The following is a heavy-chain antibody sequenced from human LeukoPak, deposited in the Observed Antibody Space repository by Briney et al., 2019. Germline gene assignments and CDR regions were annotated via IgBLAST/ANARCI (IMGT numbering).Heavy chain of an antibody. J-gene: IGHJ4*02. CDR2: ISYDGSNK. CDR1: GFTFSSYA. CDR3: ARDFSTLGYCTNGVCFYLDY. Sequence: GGSLRLSCAASGFTFSSYAMHWVRQAPGKGLEWVAVISYDGSNKYYADSVKGRFTISRDNSKNTLYLQMNSLRAEDTAVYYCARDFSTLGYCTNGVCFYLDYWGQGTLVTVSS. V-gene: IGHV3-30*07. D-gene: IGHD2-8*01.